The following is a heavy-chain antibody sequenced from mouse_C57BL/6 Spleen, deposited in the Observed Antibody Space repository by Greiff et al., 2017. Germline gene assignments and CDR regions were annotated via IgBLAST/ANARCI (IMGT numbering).Heavy chain of an antibody. CDR3: ARRGITTVGGAWFAY. Sequence: EVKLMESGGDLVKPGGSLKLSSAASGFTFSSYGMSWVRQTPDKRLEWVATISSGGSYTYYPDSVKGRFTISRDNAKNTLYLQMSSLKSEDTAMYYCARRGITTVGGAWFAYWGQGTLVTVSA. CDR1: GFTFSSYG. J-gene: IGHJ3*01. CDR2: ISSGGSYT. V-gene: IGHV5-6*02. D-gene: IGHD1-1*01.